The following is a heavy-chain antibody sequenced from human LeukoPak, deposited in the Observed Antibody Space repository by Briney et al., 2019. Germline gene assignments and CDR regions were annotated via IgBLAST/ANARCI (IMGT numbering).Heavy chain of an antibody. D-gene: IGHD2-2*01. CDR2: ISSSSSYT. V-gene: IGHV3-11*06. CDR1: GFTFSDYY. CDR3: ARDLIVVVPAAPPDHYGMDV. J-gene: IGHJ6*04. Sequence: GRSLRLSCAASGFTFSDYYMSWIRQAPGKGLEWVSYISSSSSYTNYADSVKGRFTISRDNAKNSLYLQMNSLRAEDTAVYYCARDLIVVVPAAPPDHYGMDVWGKGTTVTVSS.